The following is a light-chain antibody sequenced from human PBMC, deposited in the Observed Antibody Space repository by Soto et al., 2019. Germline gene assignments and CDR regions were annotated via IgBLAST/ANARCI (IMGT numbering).Light chain of an antibody. CDR2: KAS. V-gene: IGKV1-5*03. J-gene: IGKJ1*01. Sequence: LQITQSPSTLSASVGDRVTITCRASQSINIWLAWYQQKPGRAPKLLIHKASTLESGVPSRFSGSGSGTEFTLTISSLQPDDFATYYCQKYNDYSRTFGPGTKVDIK. CDR3: QKYNDYSRT. CDR1: QSINIW.